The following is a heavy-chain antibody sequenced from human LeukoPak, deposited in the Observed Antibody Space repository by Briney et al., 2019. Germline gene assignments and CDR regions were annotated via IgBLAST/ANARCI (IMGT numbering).Heavy chain of an antibody. CDR3: ARNSVLDY. Sequence: GGSLRLSCAASGFSFSSYEMNWVRQAPGKELEWVSYISSSASSIYYADSVKGRFTISRDNTKNSLFLQMNSLRAEDTAVYYCARNSVLDYWGQGTLVIVSS. D-gene: IGHD5/OR15-5a*01. J-gene: IGHJ4*02. CDR1: GFSFSSYE. V-gene: IGHV3-48*03. CDR2: ISSSASSI.